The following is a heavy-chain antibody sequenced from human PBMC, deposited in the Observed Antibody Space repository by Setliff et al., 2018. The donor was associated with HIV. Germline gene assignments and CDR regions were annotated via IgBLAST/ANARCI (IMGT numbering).Heavy chain of an antibody. CDR2: ISSGGSTI. CDR1: GFTFSDYY. J-gene: IGHJ4*02. Sequence: GSLRLSCAASGFTFSDYYMSWIRQAPGKGLEWVSYISSGGSTIYYVDSVKGRFTISRDNAKESVYLQMNSLRVEESAVYYCARVSGPFDYWGPGTLVTVSS. D-gene: IGHD6-25*01. V-gene: IGHV3-11*04. CDR3: ARVSGPFDY.